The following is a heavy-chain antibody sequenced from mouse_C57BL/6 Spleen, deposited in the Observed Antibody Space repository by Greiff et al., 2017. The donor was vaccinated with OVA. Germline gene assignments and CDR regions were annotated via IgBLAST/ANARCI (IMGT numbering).Heavy chain of an antibody. D-gene: IGHD1-1*01. CDR2: IHPNSGST. CDR1: GYTFTSYW. J-gene: IGHJ3*01. Sequence: QVHVKQPGAELVKPGASVKLSCKASGYTFTSYWMHWVKQRPGQGLEWIGMIHPNSGSTNYNEKFKSKATLTVDKSSSTAYMQLSSLTSEDSAVYYCARGYYYGSRGDSWFAYWGQGTLVTVSA. V-gene: IGHV1-64*01. CDR3: ARGYYYGSRGDSWFAY.